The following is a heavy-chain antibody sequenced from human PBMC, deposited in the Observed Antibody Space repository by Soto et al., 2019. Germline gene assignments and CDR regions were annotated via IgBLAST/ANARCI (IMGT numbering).Heavy chain of an antibody. D-gene: IGHD2-2*01. CDR3: ARDSRTGCSSTDCYMS. CDR1: GDSISSGAW. V-gene: IGHV4-4*02. CDR2: IYHSGNT. J-gene: IGHJ5*02. Sequence: QVQLQESGPGLVKASETLSLTCAVSGDSISSGAWWSWVRQSPGKGLQWIGEIYHSGNTRTNPSLKRRVTMSVDKSNNQFSLKLMSVPAADTATYYCARDSRTGCSSTDCYMSWGRGILVTVSS.